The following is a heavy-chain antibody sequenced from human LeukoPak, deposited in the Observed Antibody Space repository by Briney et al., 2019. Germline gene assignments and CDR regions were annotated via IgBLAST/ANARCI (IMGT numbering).Heavy chain of an antibody. J-gene: IGHJ4*02. V-gene: IGHV4-34*01. CDR3: ASYDSKGDFDY. Sequence: LRLSCAASGFTFSSYAMHWVRQAPGKGLEWTGEINHSVSTNYNPSLKSRVTISVDTSKNQFSLKLSSVTAADTAVYYCASYDSKGDFDYWGQGTLVTDSS. CDR1: GFTFSSYA. CDR2: INHSVST. D-gene: IGHD3-22*01.